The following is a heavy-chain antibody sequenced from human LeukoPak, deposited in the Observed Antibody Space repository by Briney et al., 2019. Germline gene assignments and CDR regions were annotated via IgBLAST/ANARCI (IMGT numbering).Heavy chain of an antibody. J-gene: IGHJ5*02. D-gene: IGHD6-13*01. V-gene: IGHV4-4*02. CDR2: IYHSGST. CDR1: GGSISSSNW. CDR3: ARKGEYSSSWYNWFDP. Sequence: SGTLSLTCAVSGGSISSSNWWSWVRQPPGKGLEWIGEIYHSGSTNYNPSLKSRVTISVDKSKNQFSLKLSSVTAADTAVYYCARKGEYSSSWYNWFDPWGQGTLVTVSS.